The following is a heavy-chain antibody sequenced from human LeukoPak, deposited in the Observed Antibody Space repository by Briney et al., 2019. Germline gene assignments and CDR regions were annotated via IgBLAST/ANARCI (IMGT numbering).Heavy chain of an antibody. V-gene: IGHV3-30*18. J-gene: IGHJ4*02. D-gene: IGHD5-18*01. CDR1: GFTFSSYG. CDR3: AKDKGYSCFDY. CDR2: ISYDGSNK. Sequence: GGSLRLSCAASGFTFSSYGMHWVRQAPGKGLEWVAVISYDGSNKYYADSVKGRFTISRDNSKNTLYLQMNSLRAEDTAVYYCAKDKGYSCFDYWGQGTLVTVSS.